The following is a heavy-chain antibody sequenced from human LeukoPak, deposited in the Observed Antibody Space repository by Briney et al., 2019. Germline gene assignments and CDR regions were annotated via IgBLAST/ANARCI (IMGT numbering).Heavy chain of an antibody. J-gene: IGHJ3*02. CDR3: ARPYYYDSSGTKGAFDI. CDR2: MYSSGST. V-gene: IGHV4-59*11. CDR1: GGFISSQY. Sequence: PSETLSLTCTVSGGFISSQYWSWIRQPPGKGLEWIGYMYSSGSTNYNPSLKSRVTMSVDTSKNQFSLKLTSVTAADTAVYYCARPYYYDSSGTKGAFDIWGQGTMVTVSS. D-gene: IGHD3-22*01.